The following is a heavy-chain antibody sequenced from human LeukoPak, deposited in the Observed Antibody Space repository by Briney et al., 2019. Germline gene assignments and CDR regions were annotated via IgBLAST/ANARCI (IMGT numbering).Heavy chain of an antibody. Sequence: ASVKVSCKASGYTFTDYYMHWVRQAPGQGLEWMGRINPNSGGTNYAQKFQGRVTMTRDTSISTAYMELSRLRSDDTAVYYCARVRGYSYGYVLDYWGQGTLVTVSS. CDR3: ARVRGYSYGYVLDY. CDR2: INPNSGGT. CDR1: GYTFTDYY. D-gene: IGHD5-18*01. J-gene: IGHJ4*02. V-gene: IGHV1-2*06.